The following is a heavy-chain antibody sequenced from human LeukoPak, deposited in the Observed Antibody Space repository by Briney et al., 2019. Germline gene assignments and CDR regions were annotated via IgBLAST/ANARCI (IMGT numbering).Heavy chain of an antibody. V-gene: IGHV1-24*01. CDR1: VYTLTELS. Sequence: ASVTVSLTVSVYTLTELSRHWVRQAPGKGLAWVGGFDPEDCETIYAQKFQGRVTMTEDTSTDTAYMELSSLRSEDTAVYYCATLLRGYYNGYYYGMDVWGQRTTVTASS. D-gene: IGHD3-3*01. J-gene: IGHJ6*02. CDR2: FDPEDCET. CDR3: ATLLRGYYNGYYYGMDV.